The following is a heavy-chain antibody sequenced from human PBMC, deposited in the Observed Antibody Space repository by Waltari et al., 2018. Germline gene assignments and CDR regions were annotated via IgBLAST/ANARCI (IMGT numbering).Heavy chain of an antibody. CDR1: GGSISSSSYY. D-gene: IGHD2-8*01. CDR2: IYYSGST. J-gene: IGHJ2*01. V-gene: IGHV4-39*01. CDR3: ARHPAMTIMLWYFDL. Sequence: QLQLQESGPGLVKPSETLSLTCTVSGGSISSSSYYWGWIRQPPGKGREWIGSIYYSGSTYYTPSLKSRVTLSVDTSKNQFSLKLSSVTAADTAVYYCARHPAMTIMLWYFDLWGRGTLVTVSS.